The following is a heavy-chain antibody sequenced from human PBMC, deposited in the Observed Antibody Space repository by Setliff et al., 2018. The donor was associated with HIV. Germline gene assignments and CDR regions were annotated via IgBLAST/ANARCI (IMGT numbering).Heavy chain of an antibody. J-gene: IGHJ4*02. CDR3: ARHVGGSYVNFDY. D-gene: IGHD3-16*01. V-gene: IGHV4-39*01. CDR2: IYYSGST. CDR1: GGSVSSSNYY. Sequence: PSETLSLTCTVSGGSVSSSNYYWGWIRQPPGKGLAWIGSIYYSGSTYYNPSLKSRITISVDTSKNQFSLKLSSVTAADTAVYYCARHVGGSYVNFDYWGQGILVTVSS.